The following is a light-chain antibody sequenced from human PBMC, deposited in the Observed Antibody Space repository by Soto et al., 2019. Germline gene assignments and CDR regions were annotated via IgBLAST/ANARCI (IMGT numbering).Light chain of an antibody. Sequence: QSALTQPASVSASPGQSIAISCTGTSSDVGGYDYVSWYQQHPGKAPKLMIYDVSERPSGVSDRFSGSKSGNTASLTISGIHAEDEAHYYCSSYTSSTTVLFGGGTKLTVL. J-gene: IGLJ2*01. CDR2: DVS. CDR1: SSDVGGYDY. V-gene: IGLV2-14*03. CDR3: SSYTSSTTVL.